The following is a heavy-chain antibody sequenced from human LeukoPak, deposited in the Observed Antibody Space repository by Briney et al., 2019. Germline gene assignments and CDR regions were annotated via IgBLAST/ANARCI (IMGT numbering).Heavy chain of an antibody. D-gene: IGHD1-26*01. CDR1: GFTFSSYG. CDR2: IRYDGSNK. CDR3: AKAGGVVGATDPHLGYMDV. J-gene: IGHJ6*03. V-gene: IGHV3-30*02. Sequence: PGGSLRLSCAASGFTFSSYGMHWVRRAPGKGLEWVAFIRYDGSNKYYADSVKGRFTISRDNSKNTLYLQMNSLRAEDTAVYYCAKAGGVVGATDPHLGYMDVWGKGTTVTVSS.